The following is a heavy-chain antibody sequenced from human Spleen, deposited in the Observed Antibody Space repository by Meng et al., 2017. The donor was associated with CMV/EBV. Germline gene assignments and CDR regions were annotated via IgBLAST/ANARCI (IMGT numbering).Heavy chain of an antibody. D-gene: IGHD6-19*01. Sequence: ASVKVSCKTSGYTFTNYYIHWVRQAPGQGLEWMGWIYPKTGGTKYAQKFQGRVTMTGDTSISTAYMELRSLRSDDTALYYCARVIAVAGTAPFDYWGQGILVTVSS. CDR3: ARVIAVAGTAPFDY. J-gene: IGHJ4*02. CDR1: GYTFTNYY. CDR2: IYPKTGGT. V-gene: IGHV1-2*02.